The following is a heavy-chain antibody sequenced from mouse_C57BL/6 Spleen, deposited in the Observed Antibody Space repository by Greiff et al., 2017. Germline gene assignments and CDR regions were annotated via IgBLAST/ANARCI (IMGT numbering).Heavy chain of an antibody. V-gene: IGHV2-9-1*01. CDR1: GFSLTSYA. J-gene: IGHJ1*03. Sequence: VQLQQSGPGLVAPSQSLSITCTVSGFSLTSYAISWVRQPPGKGLVWLGVIWTGGGTNYNSALKSRLSISKDNSKSQVFLKMNSLQTDDTARYYCASLYGNYVDWYFDVWGTGTTVTVSS. D-gene: IGHD2-1*01. CDR2: IWTGGGT. CDR3: ASLYGNYVDWYFDV.